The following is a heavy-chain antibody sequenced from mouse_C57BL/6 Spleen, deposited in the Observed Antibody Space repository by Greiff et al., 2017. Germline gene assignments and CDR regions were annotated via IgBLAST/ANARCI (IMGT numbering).Heavy chain of an antibody. Sequence: VQLQESGAELVRPGTSVKMSCKASGYTFTNYWIGWAKQRPGHGLEWIGDIYPGGGYTNYNEKFKGKATLTADKSSSTAYMQFSSLTSEDSASYYCARENDSFFDYWGQGTTLTVSS. V-gene: IGHV1-63*01. CDR1: GYTFTNYW. CDR2: IYPGGGYT. D-gene: IGHD1-2*01. CDR3: ARENDSFFDY. J-gene: IGHJ2*01.